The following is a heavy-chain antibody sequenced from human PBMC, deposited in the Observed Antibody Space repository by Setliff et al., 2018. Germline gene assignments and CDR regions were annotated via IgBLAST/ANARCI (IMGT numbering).Heavy chain of an antibody. D-gene: IGHD3-10*01. V-gene: IGHV1-3*01. CDR3: AGSITMVRGGGMDV. CDR1: GYTFTSYA. CDR2: INAGNGNT. Sequence: GASVKVSCKASGYTFTSYAMHWVRQAPGQRLEWMGWINAGNGNTKYSQKFQGRVTITRDTSASTAYMELSSLRSEDTAVYYCAGSITMVRGGGMDVWGQGTTVTVSS. J-gene: IGHJ6*02.